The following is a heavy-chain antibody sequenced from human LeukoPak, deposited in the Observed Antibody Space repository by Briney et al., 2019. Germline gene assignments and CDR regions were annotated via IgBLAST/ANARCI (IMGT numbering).Heavy chain of an antibody. CDR1: GFTFSSYE. CDR2: ISSSGSTI. Sequence: GGSLRLSCAASGFTFSSYEMNWVRQAPGKGREWGSYISSSGSTIYYADSVKGRFTISRDNAKNSLYLQMNSLGAEDTAVYYCARGGSSLYAFDIWGQGTMVTVSS. D-gene: IGHD2-2*01. CDR3: ARGGSSLYAFDI. V-gene: IGHV3-48*03. J-gene: IGHJ3*02.